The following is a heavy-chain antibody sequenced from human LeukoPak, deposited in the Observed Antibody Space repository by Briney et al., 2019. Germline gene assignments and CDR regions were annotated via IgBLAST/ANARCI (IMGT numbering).Heavy chain of an antibody. CDR2: INWNGGST. J-gene: IGHJ6*03. CDR1: GFTFDDYG. Sequence: PGGSLRLSCAASGFTFDDYGMSWVRQAPGKGQEWVSGINWNGGSTGYVDSVKGRFTISRDNAKKSLYLQMNSLRAEDTALYYCARASGSYDPYYYYYMDVWGKGTTVTVS. V-gene: IGHV3-20*04. D-gene: IGHD1-26*01. CDR3: ARASGSYDPYYYYYMDV.